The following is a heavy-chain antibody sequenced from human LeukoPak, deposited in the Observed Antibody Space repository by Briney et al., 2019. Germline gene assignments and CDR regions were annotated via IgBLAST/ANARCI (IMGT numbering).Heavy chain of an antibody. D-gene: IGHD6-13*01. CDR2: IYYSGST. CDR3: ARVSGQQLYFY. V-gene: IGHV4-30-4*08. CDR1: GGSISSGDYY. Sequence: SETLSLTCTVSGGSISSGDYYWSWIRQPPGKGLEWIGYIYYSGSTYYNPSLKSRVTISVDTSKNQFSLKLCSVTAADTAVYYCARVSGQQLYFYWGQGTLVTVSS. J-gene: IGHJ4*02.